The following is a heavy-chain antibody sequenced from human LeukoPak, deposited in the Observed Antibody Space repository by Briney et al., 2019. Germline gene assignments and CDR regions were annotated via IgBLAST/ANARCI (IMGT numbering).Heavy chain of an antibody. J-gene: IGHJ4*02. CDR1: GGSFSGHY. CDR2: IHYSGAT. V-gene: IGHV4-34*01. Sequence: PSETLSLTCAIYGGSFSGHYWSWIRQPPGKGLEWIAEIHYSGATSYNPSLKSRVTISGDTSKNQVFLRVTSVTAADTALYYCARGILFDYYFDSWGQGTLVTVSS. CDR3: ARGILFDYYFDS. D-gene: IGHD3-9*01.